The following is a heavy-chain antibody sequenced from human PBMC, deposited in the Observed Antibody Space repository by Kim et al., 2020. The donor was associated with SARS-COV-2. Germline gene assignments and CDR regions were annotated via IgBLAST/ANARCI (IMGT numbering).Heavy chain of an antibody. V-gene: IGHV4-39*01. CDR2: IYYSGST. D-gene: IGHD1-26*01. J-gene: IGHJ4*02. Sequence: SETLSLTCTVSGGSISSSSYYWGWIRQPPGKGLEWIGSIYYSGSTYYNPSLKSRVTISVDTSKNQFSLKLSSVTAADTAVYYCARHQNGYSGSYYSFDYWGQGTLVTVSS. CDR3: ARHQNGYSGSYYSFDY. CDR1: GGSISSSSYY.